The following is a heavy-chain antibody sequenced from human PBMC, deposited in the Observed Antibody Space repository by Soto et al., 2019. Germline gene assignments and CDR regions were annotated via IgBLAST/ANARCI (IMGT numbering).Heavy chain of an antibody. J-gene: IGHJ5*02. V-gene: IGHV4-39*01. CDR1: GGSISSSSYY. CDR2: IYYSGST. D-gene: IGHD4-17*01. Sequence: SETLSLTCTVSGGSISSSSYYWGWIRQPPGKGLEWIGSIYYSGSTYYNPSLKSRVTISVDTSKNQFSLKLSSVTAADTAVYYCARHPLPTVTTGRNWFDPWGQGTLVTVSS. CDR3: ARHPLPTVTTGRNWFDP.